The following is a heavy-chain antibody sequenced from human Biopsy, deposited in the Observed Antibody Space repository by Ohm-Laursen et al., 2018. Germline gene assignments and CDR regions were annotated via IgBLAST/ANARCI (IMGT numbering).Heavy chain of an antibody. CDR1: GYTFAGYY. CDR2: INPNSDNA. Sequence: GSSVKVSCNPSGYTFAGYYLHWVRQAPGHGLEWMGWINPNSDNANYAQSFQGRLTVTRDTSISTAYMELTSLTFDDTAIYYCARVPAYPSIDGYYGLDLWGQGTTVIVSS. CDR3: ARVPAYPSIDGYYGLDL. D-gene: IGHD3-9*01. J-gene: IGHJ6*02. V-gene: IGHV1-2*02.